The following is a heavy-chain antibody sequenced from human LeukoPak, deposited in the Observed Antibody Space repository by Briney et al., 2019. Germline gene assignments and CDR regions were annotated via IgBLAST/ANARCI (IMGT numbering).Heavy chain of an antibody. J-gene: IGHJ4*02. CDR3: ARRSQTTAGRGIDY. Sequence: PSETLSLTCTVSGASISSSSSYFWAWIRQPPGKGLERIGTMSNSGTTYYNPSLKSRVTISGDTSKNQFSLKLTSVTAADTAVFYCARRSQTTAGRGIDYWGQGILVTVSS. CDR2: MSNSGTT. D-gene: IGHD6-13*01. V-gene: IGHV4-39*01. CDR1: GASISSSSSYF.